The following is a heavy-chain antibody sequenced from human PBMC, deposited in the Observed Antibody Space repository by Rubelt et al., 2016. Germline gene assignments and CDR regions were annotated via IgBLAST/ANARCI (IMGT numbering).Heavy chain of an antibody. CDR3: VEGTQQPTDY. J-gene: IGHJ4*02. CDR1: GSTFTSWH. V-gene: IGHV1-18*01. Sequence: QVQLVQSGAEVKKPGASVKVSCKASGSTFTSWHITWVRQAPGQGLECMGRISAYNGMTYYTQDTQGRVIMTTDTSTNTAYMELTSLRSDDTAVYYCVEGTQQPTDYWGQGTLVTVSS. D-gene: IGHD6-13*01. CDR2: ISAYNGMT.